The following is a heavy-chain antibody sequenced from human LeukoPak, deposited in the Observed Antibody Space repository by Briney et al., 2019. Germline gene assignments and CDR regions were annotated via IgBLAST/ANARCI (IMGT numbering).Heavy chain of an antibody. CDR1: GFTFSNAW. J-gene: IGHJ4*01. CDR2: IKSKTDGGTT. Sequence: GGSLRLSCAASGFTFSNAWMSWVRQAPGKGLEWVGRIKSKTDGGTTDYAAPVKGRFTISRDDSKNTVYLQMNSLKTEDTAVYYCTPVRVWGPGGGYWGQGTLVNGSS. V-gene: IGHV3-15*01. CDR3: TPVRVWGPGGGY. D-gene: IGHD3-16*01.